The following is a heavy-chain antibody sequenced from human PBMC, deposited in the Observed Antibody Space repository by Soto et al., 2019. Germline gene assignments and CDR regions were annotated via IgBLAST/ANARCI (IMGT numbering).Heavy chain of an antibody. CDR1: GGTFSSYT. Sequence: QVQLVQSGAEVKKPGSSVKVSCKASGGTFSSYTISWVRQAPGQGLEWMRRIIPILGIANYAQKFQGRVTINADKSTSTAYMELSSLRSEDTAVYYCARADSSSWYVFDYWGQGTLVTVSS. J-gene: IGHJ4*02. D-gene: IGHD6-13*01. CDR3: ARADSSSWYVFDY. V-gene: IGHV1-69*02. CDR2: IIPILGIA.